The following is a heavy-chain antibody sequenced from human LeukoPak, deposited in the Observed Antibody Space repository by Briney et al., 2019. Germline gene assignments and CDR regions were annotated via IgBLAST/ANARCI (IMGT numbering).Heavy chain of an antibody. V-gene: IGHV1-69*04. CDR1: GGTFSSYA. D-gene: IGHD4-11*01. Sequence: GASVKVSCKASGGTFSSYAISWVRQAPGQGLEWMGRIIPILAIANYAQNFQGRVTMTADESTNTAYMELSSLRSEDTAVYYCATTVTPGHSDYWGQGTLVTVSS. CDR3: ATTVTPGHSDY. CDR2: IIPILAIA. J-gene: IGHJ4*02.